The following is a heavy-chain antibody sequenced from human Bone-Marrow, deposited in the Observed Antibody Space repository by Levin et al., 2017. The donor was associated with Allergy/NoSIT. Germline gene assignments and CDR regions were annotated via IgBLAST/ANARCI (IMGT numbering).Heavy chain of an antibody. CDR2: ISGAGDAK. D-gene: IGHD2-15*01. J-gene: IGHJ3*02. CDR3: TRAGCGGTTCYSGNPFDI. Sequence: GGSLRLSCAASGFTFSNYAMTWVRQSPGKGLEWVSTISGAGDAKYYADSVKGRFTISRDNSKSTMSLQMNSLRAEDTAVYSCTRAGCGGTTCYSGNPFDIWGQGTMVSVSS. CDR1: GFTFSNYA. V-gene: IGHV3-23*01.